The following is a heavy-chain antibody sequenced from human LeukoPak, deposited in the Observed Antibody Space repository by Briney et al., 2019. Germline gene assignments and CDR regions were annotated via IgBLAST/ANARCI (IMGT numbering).Heavy chain of an antibody. CDR3: AKDGRMMTTSYFDY. J-gene: IGHJ4*02. D-gene: IGHD4-11*01. CDR1: GFTFSSYG. V-gene: IGHV3-30*18. Sequence: PGGSLRLSCAASGFTFSSYGMHWVRQAPGKGLEWVAVISYDGSNKYYADSVKGRFTISRDNSKNTLYLQMNSLRAEDTAVYYCAKDGRMMTTSYFDYWGQGTLVTVPS. CDR2: ISYDGSNK.